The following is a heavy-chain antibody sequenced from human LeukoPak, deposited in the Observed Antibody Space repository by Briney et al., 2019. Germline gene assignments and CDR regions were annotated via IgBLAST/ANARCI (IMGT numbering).Heavy chain of an antibody. CDR3: VKDALWEAPH. V-gene: IGHV3-23*01. J-gene: IGHJ4*02. D-gene: IGHD1-26*01. CDR1: GFTFSNFA. Sequence: GSLRLSCAASGFTFSNFAMSWVRQAPGKGLEWVSAIRTGGDSTYYADSVKGRFTISRDNSKNTLSLQMNSMRAEDTAVYYCVKDALWEAPHWGQGTLVTVSS. CDR2: IRTGGDST.